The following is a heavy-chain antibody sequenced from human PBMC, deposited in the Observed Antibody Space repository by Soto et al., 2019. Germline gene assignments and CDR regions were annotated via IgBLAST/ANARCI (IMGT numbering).Heavy chain of an antibody. J-gene: IGHJ4*02. CDR1: GYTFTSYA. CDR3: ARGTVVTHFDY. V-gene: IGHV1-3*01. Sequence: ASVKVSCKASGYTFTSYAMYWVRQAPGQRLEWMGWINAGNGNTKYSQKFQGRVTITRDTSASTAYMELSSLRSEDTAVYYCARGTVVTHFDYWGQGTLVTVSS. D-gene: IGHD2-15*01. CDR2: INAGNGNT.